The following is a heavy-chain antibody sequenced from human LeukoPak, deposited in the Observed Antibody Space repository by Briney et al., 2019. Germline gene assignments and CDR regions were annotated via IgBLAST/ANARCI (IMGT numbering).Heavy chain of an antibody. CDR3: ARGRIAAAGTGPYYYGMDV. CDR2: IYYSGST. V-gene: IGHV4-59*01. D-gene: IGHD6-13*01. CDR1: GGSISSYY. J-gene: IGHJ6*02. Sequence: SETLSLTCTVPGGSISSYYWSWIRQPPGKGLEWIGYIYYSGSTNYNPSLKSRVTISVDTSKNQFSLKLSSVTAADTAVYYCARGRIAAAGTGPYYYGMDVWGQGTTVTVSS.